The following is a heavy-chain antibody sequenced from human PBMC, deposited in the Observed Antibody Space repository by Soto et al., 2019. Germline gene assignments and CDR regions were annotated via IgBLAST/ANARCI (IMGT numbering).Heavy chain of an antibody. CDR2: INPGDSDT. Sequence: KVSCKGSGYSFTTYWIAWVRQVPGKGLEWMGIINPGDSDTRYSPSFQGQVTISADNSINTAYLQWSSLKASDTAIYYCARHEQFYYSYYGMDVWGQGTTVTVSS. D-gene: IGHD6-19*01. J-gene: IGHJ6*02. CDR3: ARHEQFYYSYYGMDV. CDR1: GYSFTTYW. V-gene: IGHV5-51*01.